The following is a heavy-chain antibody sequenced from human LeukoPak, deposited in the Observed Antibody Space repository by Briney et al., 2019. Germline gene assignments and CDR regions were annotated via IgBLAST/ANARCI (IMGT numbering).Heavy chain of an antibody. D-gene: IGHD3-10*01. CDR2: ISGSGGST. Sequence: PGRSLRLSCSASGFTFTDYAMSWVRQAPGKGLQWVSDISGSGGSTYYADSVKGRFTIFRDNSKNTLYLQMNSLRAEDTAVYYCAKDHDDYYGSGSHFTNYWGQGTLVTVSA. V-gene: IGHV3-23*01. J-gene: IGHJ4*02. CDR1: GFTFTDYA. CDR3: AKDHDDYYGSGSHFTNY.